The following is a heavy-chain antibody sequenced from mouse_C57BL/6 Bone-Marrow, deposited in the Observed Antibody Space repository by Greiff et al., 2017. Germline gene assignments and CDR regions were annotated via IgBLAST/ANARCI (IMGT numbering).Heavy chain of an antibody. CDR3: TRGGDYWYFDV. J-gene: IGHJ1*03. Sequence: QVQLQQSGAELVRPGASVTLSCKASGYTFTDYEMHWVKQTPVHGLEWIGAIDPETGGTAYNQKFKGKAILTADKSSSTAYMELRSLTSEDSAVYYWTRGGDYWYFDVWGTGTTVTVSS. CDR1: GYTFTDYE. CDR2: IDPETGGT. V-gene: IGHV1-15*01.